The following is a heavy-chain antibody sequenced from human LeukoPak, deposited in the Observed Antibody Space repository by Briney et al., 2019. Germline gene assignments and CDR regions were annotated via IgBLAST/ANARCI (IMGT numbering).Heavy chain of an antibody. D-gene: IGHD3-22*01. V-gene: IGHV4-39*07. CDR3: ARGRRGYYDSSGYYGDY. CDR1: GGSISSSSYY. J-gene: IGHJ4*02. CDR2: IYYSGST. Sequence: SETLSLTCTVTGGSISSSSYYWGWIRQPPGKGLEWIGSIYYSGSTYYNPSLKSRVTISVDTSKNQFSLKLSSVTAADTAVYYCARGRRGYYDSSGYYGDYWGQGTLVTVSS.